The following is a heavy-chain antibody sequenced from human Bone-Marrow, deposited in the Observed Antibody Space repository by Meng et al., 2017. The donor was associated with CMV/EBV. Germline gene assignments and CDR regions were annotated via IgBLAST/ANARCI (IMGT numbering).Heavy chain of an antibody. V-gene: IGHV4-30-4*08. CDR1: GGSISSGDYY. Sequence: SETLSLTCTVSGGSISSGDYYWSWIRQPPGKGLEWIGYIYYSGSTYYNPSLKSRVTISVDTSKNQFSLKLSSVTAADTAVYYCARHASGWYRGNWFDPWGQGTLATVSS. CDR3: ARHASGWYRGNWFDP. J-gene: IGHJ5*02. D-gene: IGHD6-19*01. CDR2: IYYSGST.